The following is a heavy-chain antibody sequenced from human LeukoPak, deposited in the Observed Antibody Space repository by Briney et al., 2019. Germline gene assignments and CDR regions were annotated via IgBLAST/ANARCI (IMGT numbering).Heavy chain of an antibody. CDR3: ASRPAGTTWYGVFDY. J-gene: IGHJ4*02. V-gene: IGHV4-4*09. CDR2: IYTSGST. CDR1: GGSISSYY. Sequence: SETLSLTCIVSGGSISSYYWSWIRQPPGKGLEWIGYIYTSGSTNYNPSLRSRVTMSVDTSRDQFSLRLTSVTAADTAIYYCASRPAGTTWYGVFDYWSQGTLVTVSS. D-gene: IGHD6-13*01.